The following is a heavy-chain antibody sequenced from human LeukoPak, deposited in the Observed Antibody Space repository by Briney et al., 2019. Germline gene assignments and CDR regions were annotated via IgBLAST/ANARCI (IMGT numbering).Heavy chain of an antibody. V-gene: IGHV1-2*02. CDR3: ARVASAVYSDY. Sequence: GSVKVSCKASGYTFTAYYIHWVGQAPAQGLEWMGWINPDSGGTNYAQNFQGRVTMTRDTSISTAYMELNGLRSDDTAVYYCARVASAVYSDYWGQGTLVTVSS. J-gene: IGHJ4*02. CDR2: INPDSGGT. CDR1: GYTFTAYY.